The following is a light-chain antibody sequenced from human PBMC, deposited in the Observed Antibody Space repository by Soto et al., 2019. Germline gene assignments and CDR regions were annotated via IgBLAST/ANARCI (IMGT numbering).Light chain of an antibody. Sequence: QSALTQPASVSGSPGQSITISCTGTNSDIGGYNYVSWYQQHPGKAPKLMIYDVSNRPSGVSYRFSGSKPGNTASLTISGLQAEDEADYYCSSYTSRSTLGVFGGGTKLTVL. CDR3: SSYTSRSTLGV. CDR2: DVS. CDR1: NSDIGGYNY. J-gene: IGLJ2*01. V-gene: IGLV2-14*03.